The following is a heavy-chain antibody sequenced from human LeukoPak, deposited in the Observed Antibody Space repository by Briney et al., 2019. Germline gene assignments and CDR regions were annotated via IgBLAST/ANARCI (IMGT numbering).Heavy chain of an antibody. V-gene: IGHV3-21*01. Sequence: KPGGSLRLSCAASGFTVSSYSMNWVRQAPGNGLEWVSSISSSSSYIYYADSVKGRFTISRDNAKNSLYLQMNSLRAEDTAVYYCARDLNWNYVPWGQGTLVTVSS. D-gene: IGHD1-7*01. CDR3: ARDLNWNYVP. CDR1: GFTVSSYS. CDR2: ISSSSSYI. J-gene: IGHJ5*02.